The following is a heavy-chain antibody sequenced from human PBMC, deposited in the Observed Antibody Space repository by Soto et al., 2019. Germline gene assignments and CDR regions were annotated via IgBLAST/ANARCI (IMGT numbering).Heavy chain of an antibody. CDR3: AKARSGATPLHY. CDR1: GYTLTSYG. J-gene: IGHJ4*02. CDR2: ISTHNGNT. V-gene: IGHV1-18*01. D-gene: IGHD3-16*02. Sequence: QVQLVQSGAEVKKPGASVKVSCKASGYTLTSYGISCVRQAPGHGLGWMGWISTHNGNTYYAQKLQGRVTMTTDTSTRTADMELRSLISDDTAVDYCAKARSGATPLHYWGQGTLVTVSS.